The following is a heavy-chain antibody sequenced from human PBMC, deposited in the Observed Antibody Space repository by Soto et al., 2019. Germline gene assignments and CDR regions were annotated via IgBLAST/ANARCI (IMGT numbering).Heavy chain of an antibody. V-gene: IGHV4-59*01. Sequence: PSETLSLTCSVSGGSISSYYWTWIRQPPGKGLEWIGYIYYSGNTNYNPSLKSRVTISVDTSKNQFSLKLSSVTAADTAVYYCARLIGKYDALDICGLGTMVTASS. CDR2: IYYSGNT. CDR3: ARLIGKYDALDI. J-gene: IGHJ3*02. CDR1: GGSISSYY. D-gene: IGHD2-15*01.